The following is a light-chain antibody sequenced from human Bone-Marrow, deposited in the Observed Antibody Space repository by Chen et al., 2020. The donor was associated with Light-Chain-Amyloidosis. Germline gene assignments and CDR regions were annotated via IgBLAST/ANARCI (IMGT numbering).Light chain of an antibody. Sequence: QSDLTQPASVSGSPGQSITISCTGTSSDVGGDNHVSWYQQHPDKAPKLMIYKVTNRPSWVPDRFSGSKSDNTASLTISGLQTEDEADYFCSSYTITNTLVFGSGTRVTVL. V-gene: IGLV2-14*01. CDR1: SSDVGGDNH. CDR3: SSYTITNTLV. CDR2: KVT. J-gene: IGLJ1*01.